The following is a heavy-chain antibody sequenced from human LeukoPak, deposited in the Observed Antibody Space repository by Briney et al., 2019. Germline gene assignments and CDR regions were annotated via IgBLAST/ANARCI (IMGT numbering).Heavy chain of an antibody. V-gene: IGHV3-30*02. Sequence: GGSLRLSCAASGFTFSSYGMHWVRQAPGKGLEWVAFIRYDGSNKYYADSVKGRFTISRDNSKNTLYLQMNSLRAEDTAVYYCAKDFFVVVPAANWFDPWGQGTLVSVSS. D-gene: IGHD2-2*01. CDR3: AKDFFVVVPAANWFDP. CDR1: GFTFSSYG. CDR2: IRYDGSNK. J-gene: IGHJ5*02.